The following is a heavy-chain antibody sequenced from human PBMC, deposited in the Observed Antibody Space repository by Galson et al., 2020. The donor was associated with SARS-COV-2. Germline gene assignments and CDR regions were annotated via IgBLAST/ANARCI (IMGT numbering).Heavy chain of an antibody. J-gene: IGHJ4*02. Sequence: GGSLRLSCAASGFIFSGYEMNWVRQAPRKGLEWISYISSSGGTIYYADSVKGRFSISRDNAKNSLYLQMNSLRAEDTAVYYCARVRSVGPSDYWGKGTLVTVSS. V-gene: IGHV3-48*03. CDR3: ARVRSVGPSDY. CDR2: ISSSGGTI. CDR1: GFIFSGYE. D-gene: IGHD1-26*01.